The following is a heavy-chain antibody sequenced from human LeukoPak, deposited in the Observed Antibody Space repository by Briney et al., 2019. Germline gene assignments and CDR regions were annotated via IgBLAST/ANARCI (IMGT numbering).Heavy chain of an antibody. CDR2: ISGSGGST. D-gene: IGHD6-13*01. CDR1: GFTFSSYA. V-gene: IGHV3-23*01. CDR3: AKDRVGSSWLTSFDY. J-gene: IGHJ4*02. Sequence: GGSLRLSCAASGFTFSSYAMSWVRQAPGKGLEWVSAISGSGGSTYYADSVKGRFTISRDNSKNTLYLQMNSLRAEDTAVYYCAKDRVGSSWLTSFDYWGQGTLVTVSS.